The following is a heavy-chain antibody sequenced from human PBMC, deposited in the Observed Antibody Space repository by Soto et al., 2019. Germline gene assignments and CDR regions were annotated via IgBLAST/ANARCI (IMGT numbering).Heavy chain of an antibody. V-gene: IGHV1-46*01. CDR1: RDMFTYSF. Sequence: XSAKVSFKESRDMFTYSFFHWVRQAPGQGLEWMGITNPHGRTTNYEQRFKGRVNMTWDTSASTVYMEVTSLRPEDTAVYYCARVQMGPRRDFMDVWGQGTRVTVSS. CDR3: ARVQMGPRRDFMDV. D-gene: IGHD2-21*02. CDR2: TNPHGRTT. J-gene: IGHJ6*02.